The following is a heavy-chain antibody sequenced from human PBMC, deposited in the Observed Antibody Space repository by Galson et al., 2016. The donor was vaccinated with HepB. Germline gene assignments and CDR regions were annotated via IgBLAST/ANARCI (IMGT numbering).Heavy chain of an antibody. CDR1: GDSVISNNW. Sequence: SETLSLTCAASGDSVISNNWWSWVRQPPGKGLEWIGEIHHSGSSNYNPSLKSRLTMSVDKPKNQFSLRPTSVTVADAAVYYCARLSATYYVDNWGQGTLVTGSS. CDR2: IHHSGSS. V-gene: IGHV4-4*02. CDR3: ARLSATYYVDN. J-gene: IGHJ4*02.